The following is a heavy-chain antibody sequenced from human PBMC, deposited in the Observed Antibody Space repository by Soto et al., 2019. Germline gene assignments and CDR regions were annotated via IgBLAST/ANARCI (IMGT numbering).Heavy chain of an antibody. D-gene: IGHD3-22*01. CDR2: INYSGTT. CDR1: GGSISSSGYF. Sequence: QMQLQESGPGLVKPSETLSLTCTVSGGSISSSGYFWGWIRQPPGKGPEWIGSINYSGTTYYNPSLKSRVTISVDTSKNQFSLKLSSVTAADTAIYFCSRQPRGYWDVFDIWGQGTMVTVSS. V-gene: IGHV4-39*01. CDR3: SRQPRGYWDVFDI. J-gene: IGHJ3*02.